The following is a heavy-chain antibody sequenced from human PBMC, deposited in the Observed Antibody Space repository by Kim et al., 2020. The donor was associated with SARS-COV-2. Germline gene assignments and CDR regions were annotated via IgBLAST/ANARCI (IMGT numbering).Heavy chain of an antibody. CDR1: GCSISSSSYY. CDR3: AKQRRGLSQPIPYSLDV. D-gene: IGHD2-21*01. J-gene: IGHJ6*03. Sequence: SETLSLTCTVSGCSISSSSYYWGWIRQPPGKGLEWIGSIYESWSTYSNPSLKSRVTISVDTSKNQYSQKLSSVTAADTALYYCAKQRRGLSQPIPYSLDV. CDR2: IYESWST. V-gene: IGHV4-39*01.